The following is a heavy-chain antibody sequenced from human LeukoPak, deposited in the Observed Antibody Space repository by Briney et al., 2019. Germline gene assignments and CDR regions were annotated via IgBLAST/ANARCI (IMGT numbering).Heavy chain of an antibody. J-gene: IGHJ6*02. CDR3: ARGSYDSSGYYYYGMDV. V-gene: IGHV4-4*07. CDR2: IYTGGST. D-gene: IGHD3-22*01. Sequence: SETLSLTCTVSGGSISSYYWSWIRQPAGKGLEWIGRIYTGGSTNYNPSLKSRVTMSVDTSKNQFSLKLSSVTAADTAVYYCARGSYDSSGYYYYGMDVWGQGTTVTVSS. CDR1: GGSISSYY.